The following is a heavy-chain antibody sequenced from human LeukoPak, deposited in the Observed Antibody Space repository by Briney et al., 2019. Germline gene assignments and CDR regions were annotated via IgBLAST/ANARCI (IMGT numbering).Heavy chain of an antibody. D-gene: IGHD2-21*02. CDR3: ARGTYCGGDCIGN. V-gene: IGHV1-2*02. CDR1: GYTFTGYY. J-gene: IGHJ4*02. CDR2: INPNSGGT. Sequence: GASVKVSCKASGYTFTGYYIHWVRQAPGHGLERMGWINPNSGGTNYAQKFQGRVTMTRDTSISTAYMELSRLRSDDTAVYYCARGTYCGGDCIGNWGQGTLVIVSS.